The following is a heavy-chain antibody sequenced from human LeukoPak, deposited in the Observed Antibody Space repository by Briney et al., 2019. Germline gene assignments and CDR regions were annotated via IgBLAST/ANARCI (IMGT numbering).Heavy chain of an antibody. Sequence: GGSLRLSCAASGFTFSSYGMHWVRQAPGKGLEWVAVISYDGSNKCYADSVKGRFTISRDNSKNTLYLQMNSLRAEDTAVYYCAKDKGGGFGELLRYYFDYWGQGTLVTVSS. CDR2: ISYDGSNK. D-gene: IGHD3-10*01. CDR3: AKDKGGGFGELLRYYFDY. CDR1: GFTFSSYG. J-gene: IGHJ4*02. V-gene: IGHV3-30*18.